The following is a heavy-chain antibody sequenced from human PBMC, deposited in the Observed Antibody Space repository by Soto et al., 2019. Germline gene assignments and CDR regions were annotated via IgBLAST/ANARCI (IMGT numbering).Heavy chain of an antibody. CDR2: IDSDGSDT. D-gene: IGHD3-16*01. V-gene: IGHV3-74*01. CDR1: GFMFSSYW. J-gene: IGHJ4*02. Sequence: EVQLVESGGGLVQPGGSLRLSCAASGFMFSSYWMHWVRQAPGKGPVWVSHIDSDGSDTTYADSVKGRFTISRDNAKNMLYRKINGVGAEDRALYSCVRDLIGGGIDYWGLGTLVAVPS. CDR3: VRDLIGGGIDY.